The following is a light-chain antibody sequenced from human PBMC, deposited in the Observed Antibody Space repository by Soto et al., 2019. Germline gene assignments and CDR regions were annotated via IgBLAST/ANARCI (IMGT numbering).Light chain of an antibody. CDR1: SSDVGGYNY. CDR3: CSYAGSYTML. J-gene: IGLJ2*01. V-gene: IGLV2-11*01. Sequence: QSALTQPRSVSGSPGQSVTISCTGTSSDVGGYNYVSWYQQHPGKAPKFIIYDVNKRPSGVPDRFSGSKSGTTASLTISGLQADDEADYYCCSYAGSYTMLFGGGTKLTVL. CDR2: DVN.